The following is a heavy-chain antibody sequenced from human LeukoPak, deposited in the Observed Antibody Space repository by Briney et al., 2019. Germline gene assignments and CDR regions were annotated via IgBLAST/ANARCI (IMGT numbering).Heavy chain of an antibody. CDR1: GFTFSTYY. CDR2: ISSGSVLM. D-gene: IGHD3-22*01. CDR3: ARDFRDASMITYPYFMDV. J-gene: IGHJ6*03. Sequence: PGGSLRLSCVASGFTFSTYYMSWVRQAPGKGLELVSSISSGSVLMSYADSVRGRFTISRDDGKNSMYLHMNNLRAEDTAIYYCARDFRDASMITYPYFMDVWGKGTTVTISS. V-gene: IGHV3-21*01.